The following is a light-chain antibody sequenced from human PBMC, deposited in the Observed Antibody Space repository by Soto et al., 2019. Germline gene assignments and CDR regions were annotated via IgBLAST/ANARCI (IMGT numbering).Light chain of an antibody. Sequence: EVVLTQSPATLSLTPGERATLSCRASQSVPSNYLAWYQQKTGQAPRLLIYGASNRTTGVPDRFSGSGSGTDFTLTITRLQPEDFAVYYCQQYDTSPLMYTFGQGTKLGVK. J-gene: IGKJ2*01. CDR1: QSVPSNY. V-gene: IGKV3-20*01. CDR2: GAS. CDR3: QQYDTSPLMYT.